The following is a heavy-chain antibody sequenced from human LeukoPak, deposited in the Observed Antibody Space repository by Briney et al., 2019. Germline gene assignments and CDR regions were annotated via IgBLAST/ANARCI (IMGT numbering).Heavy chain of an antibody. Sequence: GGSLRLSCAASGFTVSSNYMSWVRQAPGKGLEWVSVIYSGGSTYYADSVRGRFTISRDNSKNTLYLQMNSLRAEDTAVYYCARGVGSGSRLRAGDYWGQGTLVTVSS. CDR3: ARGVGSGSRLRAGDY. CDR1: GFTVSSNY. CDR2: IYSGGST. V-gene: IGHV3-53*01. J-gene: IGHJ4*02. D-gene: IGHD1-26*01.